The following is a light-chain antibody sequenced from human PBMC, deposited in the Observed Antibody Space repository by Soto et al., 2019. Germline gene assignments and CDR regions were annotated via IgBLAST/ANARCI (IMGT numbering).Light chain of an antibody. CDR2: DAS. Sequence: PGERVTLSCRASQNVRSSDLAWYQQEVGQPPRLLIYDASNRATGVPARFSGSGSGTDFTLTISRLEPEDFAVYYCQQYCYSPLTFGAGTMVEIK. V-gene: IGKV3-20*01. CDR1: QNVRSSD. CDR3: QQYCYSPLT. J-gene: IGKJ4*01.